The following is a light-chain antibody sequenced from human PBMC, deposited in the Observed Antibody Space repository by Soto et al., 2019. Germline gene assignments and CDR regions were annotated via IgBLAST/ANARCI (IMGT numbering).Light chain of an antibody. CDR1: QSVRSNY. CDR3: QQYRDLPQT. Sequence: EIVLTQSPGTLSLSPGERATLSCRASQSVRSNYLAWYQQKPGQAPRLLIYNSSTRATGIPDRFSGSGSGTDFTLTISRLEREDFALYYCQQYRDLPQTFGQGTQVEIK. CDR2: NSS. J-gene: IGKJ1*01. V-gene: IGKV3-20*01.